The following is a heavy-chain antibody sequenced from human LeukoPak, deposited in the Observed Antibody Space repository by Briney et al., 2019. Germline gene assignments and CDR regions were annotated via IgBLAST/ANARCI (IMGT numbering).Heavy chain of an antibody. V-gene: IGHV1-2*02. CDR3: ARELGSYSSGWYGSDY. CDR1: GYTFTAYY. Sequence: ASVKVSCKSSGYTFTAYYMHWVRQAPGQGLEWMGWINPNSGGTKYAQKFQGRVTMTRDTSINTAYTELTRLTSDDTAVYYCARELGSYSSGWYGSDYWGQGTLVTVSS. CDR2: INPNSGGT. D-gene: IGHD6-19*01. J-gene: IGHJ4*02.